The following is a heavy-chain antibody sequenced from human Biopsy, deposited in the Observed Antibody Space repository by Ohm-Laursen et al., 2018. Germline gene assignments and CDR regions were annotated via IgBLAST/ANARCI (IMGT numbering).Heavy chain of an antibody. CDR3: ARDRWPHVTLLGLVVFDF. CDR1: GYTFTNYG. Sequence: SSVKVSCKASGYTFTNYGISWVRQAPGQGLEWMGWISPYNGDTDYAQKLQGRVTMTTDTSTSTAYMDLRSLRSDDTAVYYCARDRWPHVTLLGLVVFDFWGQGTLVAVSS. D-gene: IGHD3-3*01. J-gene: IGHJ4*02. V-gene: IGHV1-18*01. CDR2: ISPYNGDT.